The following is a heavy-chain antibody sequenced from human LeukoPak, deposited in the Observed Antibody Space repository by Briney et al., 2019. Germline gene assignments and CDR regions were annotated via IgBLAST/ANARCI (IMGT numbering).Heavy chain of an antibody. CDR1: GGSFSGYY. J-gene: IGHJ4*02. CDR2: ISDSGST. Sequence: SETLSLTCAVYGGSFSGYYWSWIRQPPGKGLEWIGYISDSGSTSYNPSLRSRLTISVDTSKNQFSLKMSSVTAADTAVYYCARGTYSSGWYGYSDFWGRGTLVAASS. CDR3: ARGTYSSGWYGYSDF. V-gene: IGHV4-59*01. D-gene: IGHD6-19*01.